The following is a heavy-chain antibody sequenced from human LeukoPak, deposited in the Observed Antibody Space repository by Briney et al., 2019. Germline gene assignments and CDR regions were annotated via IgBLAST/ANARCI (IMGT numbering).Heavy chain of an antibody. D-gene: IGHD3-22*01. CDR2: ISGSGRST. J-gene: IGHJ4*02. CDR3: AKGGSYYYDSSGYFGY. Sequence: AGGSLRLSCAASGFTFSSYAMSWVRQAPGKGLEWVSGISGSGRSTYYADSVKGRFTVSRDNSRNTLSLQMKSLRAEDTAVYYCAKGGSYYYDSSGYFGYWGQGTLVTVSS. V-gene: IGHV3-23*01. CDR1: GFTFSSYA.